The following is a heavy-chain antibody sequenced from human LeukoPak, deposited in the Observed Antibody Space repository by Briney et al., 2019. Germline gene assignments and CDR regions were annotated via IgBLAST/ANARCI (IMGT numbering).Heavy chain of an antibody. CDR2: ITGSGGNT. CDR3: VIWGDYDVLTGYYVSDY. Sequence: PGGSLRLSCAASGFTFSNYAMSWVRQAPGKGREWGSAITGSGGNTYYADSVKGRFTIYTDNSTNTVFLQMNSLRHEDTAIYYCVIWGDYDVLTGYYVSDYWGQGTLVTVSS. J-gene: IGHJ4*02. D-gene: IGHD3-9*01. V-gene: IGHV3-23*01. CDR1: GFTFSNYA.